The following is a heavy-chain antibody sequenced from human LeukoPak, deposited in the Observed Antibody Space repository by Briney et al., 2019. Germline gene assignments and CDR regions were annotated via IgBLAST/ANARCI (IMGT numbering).Heavy chain of an antibody. Sequence: GRSLRLSCAASGFTSSSYWMRWVRQVPGKGLVWVARINPGGSSTTYADSVKGRFTISRDNAKNTLYLQMDSLRAEDTGVYYCARSNQADDYWGQGTLVTVSS. J-gene: IGHJ4*02. D-gene: IGHD1-14*01. CDR3: ARSNQADDY. CDR2: INPGGSST. V-gene: IGHV3-74*01. CDR1: GFTSSSYW.